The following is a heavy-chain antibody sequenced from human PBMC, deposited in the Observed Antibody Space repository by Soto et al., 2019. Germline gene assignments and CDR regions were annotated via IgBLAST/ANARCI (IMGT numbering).Heavy chain of an antibody. J-gene: IGHJ4*02. D-gene: IGHD1-26*01. Sequence: QVQLVESGGGVVQPGRSLRLSCAASGFIFSSYTMHWVRQAPGKGLEWVGVITYDGSNQYYVDSVKGRFTISRDNSRNMLFLQMNSLRPDDTAVYYCARAPSGSYPEFDYWGQGPLVTVSS. CDR1: GFIFSSYT. CDR3: ARAPSGSYPEFDY. CDR2: ITYDGSNQ. V-gene: IGHV3-30-3*01.